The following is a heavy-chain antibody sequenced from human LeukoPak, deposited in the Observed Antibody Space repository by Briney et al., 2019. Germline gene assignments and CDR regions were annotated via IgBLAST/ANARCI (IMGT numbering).Heavy chain of an antibody. D-gene: IGHD5-24*01. J-gene: IGHJ6*04. CDR3: ASPWLVAGDGYKGGV. Sequence: SETLFLTCTVSGGSISSSSYYWGWIRQPPGKGLEWIGSIYYSGSTYYNPSLKSRVTISVDTSKNQFSLKLSSVTAADTAVYYCASPWLVAGDGYKGGVWGKGTTVTVSS. CDR2: IYYSGST. CDR1: GGSISSSSYY. V-gene: IGHV4-39*01.